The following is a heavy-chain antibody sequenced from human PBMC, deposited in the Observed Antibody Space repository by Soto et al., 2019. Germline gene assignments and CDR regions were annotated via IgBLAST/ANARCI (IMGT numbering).Heavy chain of an antibody. CDR1: GGTFCSYA. V-gene: IGHV1-69*13. J-gene: IGHJ6*02. Sequence: ASVKVSSKAIGGTFCSYAISWARHASEKRLESMGGIIPIFGTANYAQKFQGRVTITADESTSTAYMELSSLRSEDTAVYYCARVSDYGSGSSEEYYYYGMDVWGQGTTVTVSS. CDR3: ARVSDYGSGSSEEYYYYGMDV. CDR2: IIPIFGTA. D-gene: IGHD3-10*01.